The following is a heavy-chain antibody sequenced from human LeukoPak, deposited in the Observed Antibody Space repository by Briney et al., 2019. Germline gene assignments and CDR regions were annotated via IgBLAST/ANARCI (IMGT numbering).Heavy chain of an antibody. Sequence: GESLKISCKGSGHSFTNYWIGWVRQMPGKGLEWMGSIYPSDSDTRYSPSFQGQVTISADKSISTAYLQWSSLKASDTAMFYCARRYCSGGSCNFDYWGQGTLVTVSS. V-gene: IGHV5-51*01. CDR1: GHSFTNYW. CDR3: ARRYCSGGSCNFDY. J-gene: IGHJ4*02. D-gene: IGHD2-15*01. CDR2: IYPSDSDT.